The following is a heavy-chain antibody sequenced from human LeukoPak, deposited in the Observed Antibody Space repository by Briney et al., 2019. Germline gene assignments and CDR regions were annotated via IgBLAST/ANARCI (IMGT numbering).Heavy chain of an antibody. D-gene: IGHD6-13*01. CDR1: GGSIKSYY. V-gene: IGHV4-4*07. CDR3: ARGLGVAAADS. Sequence: SETLSLSCSVSGGSIKSYYWSWVWQAAGKGLEWIGRIYPSGSTNYNPSLKSRVNMSEDTSKNHFSLSLRSVTAADTAVYYCARGLGVAAADSWGQGILVTVSS. CDR2: IYPSGST. J-gene: IGHJ4*02.